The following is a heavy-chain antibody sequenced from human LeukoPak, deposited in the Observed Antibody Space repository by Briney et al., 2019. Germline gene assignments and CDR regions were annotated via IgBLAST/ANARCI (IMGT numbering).Heavy chain of an antibody. J-gene: IGHJ4*02. CDR3: AIQRYSSSSGDFDY. D-gene: IGHD6-6*01. CDR2: MNPNSGNT. CDR1: GYTFTSYD. V-gene: IGHV1-8*01. Sequence: ASVKVPCKASGYTFTSYDINWVRQATGQGLGWMGWMNPNSGNTGYAQKFQGRVTMTRNTSISTAYMELSSLRSEDTAVYYCAIQRYSSSSGDFDYWGQGTLVTVSS.